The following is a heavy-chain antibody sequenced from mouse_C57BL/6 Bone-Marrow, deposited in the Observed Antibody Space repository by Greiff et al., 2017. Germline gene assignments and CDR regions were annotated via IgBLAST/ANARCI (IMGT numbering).Heavy chain of an antibody. D-gene: IGHD2-2*01. CDR3: ARGRNGYDGGSYAMDY. CDR2: INPSSGYT. J-gene: IGHJ4*01. Sequence: QVQLQQSGAELARPGASVKMSCKASGYTFTSYTMHWVKQRPGQGLEWIGYINPSSGYTKYNQKFKDKATLTADKSSSTAYMQLSSLTSEDSAVYYCARGRNGYDGGSYAMDYWGQGTSVTVSS. V-gene: IGHV1-4*01. CDR1: GYTFTSYT.